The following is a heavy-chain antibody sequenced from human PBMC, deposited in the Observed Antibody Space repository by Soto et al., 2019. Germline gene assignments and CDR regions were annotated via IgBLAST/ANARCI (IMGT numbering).Heavy chain of an antibody. CDR2: ISYDGSNK. V-gene: IGHV3-30-3*01. J-gene: IGHJ3*02. Sequence: PGGSLRLSCAASGFTFSSYAMHWVRQAPGKGLEWVAVISYDGSNKYYADSVKGRFTISRDNSKNTLYLQMNSLRAEDTAVYYCARTREATDAFDIWGQGTMVTVSS. D-gene: IGHD1-26*01. CDR1: GFTFSSYA. CDR3: ARTREATDAFDI.